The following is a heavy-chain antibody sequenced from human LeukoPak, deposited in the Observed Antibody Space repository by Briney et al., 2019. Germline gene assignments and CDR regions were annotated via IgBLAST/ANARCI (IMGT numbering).Heavy chain of an antibody. Sequence: SETLSLTCTVSGGSISSSSYYWGWIRQPPGKGLEWIGSIYYSGSTYYNPSLKSRVTISVDTSKNQFSRKRSSVTAADTAVYYRASRGRLLWFGELYDYYMDVWGKGTTVTISS. D-gene: IGHD3-10*01. CDR3: ASRGRLLWFGELYDYYMDV. J-gene: IGHJ6*03. CDR2: IYYSGST. V-gene: IGHV4-39*01. CDR1: GGSISSSSYY.